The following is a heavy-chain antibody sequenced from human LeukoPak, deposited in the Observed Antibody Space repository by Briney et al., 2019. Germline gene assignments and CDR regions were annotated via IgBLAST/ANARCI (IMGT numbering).Heavy chain of an antibody. CDR1: GFTFSSYG. V-gene: IGHV3-30*02. CDR3: AKIPFYYDSSGYRDY. Sequence: TGGSLRLSCAASGFTFSSYGMHWVRQAPGKGLEWVAFIRYDGSNKYYADSVKGRFTISRDNSKNTLYLQMNSLRAEDTAVYYCAKIPFYYDSSGYRDYWGQGTLVTVSS. D-gene: IGHD3-22*01. CDR2: IRYDGSNK. J-gene: IGHJ4*02.